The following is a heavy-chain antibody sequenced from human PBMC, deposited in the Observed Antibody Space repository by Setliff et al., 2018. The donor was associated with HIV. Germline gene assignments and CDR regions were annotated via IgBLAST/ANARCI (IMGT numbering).Heavy chain of an antibody. Sequence: PGGSLRLSCAASGFTFSSYSMNWVRQAPGKGLEWVSSISGGSTYYADSRKGRFTISRDNSKNTLYLQMNSLRAEDTAVYYCARDRYSGSSTDYWGQGTLVTVSS. J-gene: IGHJ4*02. CDR3: ARDRYSGSSTDY. CDR2: ISGGST. V-gene: IGHV3-66*01. CDR1: GFTFSSYS. D-gene: IGHD1-26*01.